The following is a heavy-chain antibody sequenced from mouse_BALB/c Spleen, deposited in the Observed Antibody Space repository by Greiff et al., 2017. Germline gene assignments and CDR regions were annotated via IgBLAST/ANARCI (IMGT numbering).Heavy chain of an antibody. CDR3: ARDRSYGDAMDY. V-gene: IGHV2-9*02. CDR2: IWAGGST. CDR1: GFSLTSYG. J-gene: IGHJ4*01. D-gene: IGHD1-1*01. Sequence: VKLMESGPGLVAPSQSLSITCTVSGFSLTSYGVHWVRQPPGKGLEWLGVIWAGGSTNYNSALMSRLSISKDNSKSQVFLKMNSLQTDDTAMYYCARDRSYGDAMDYWGQGTSVTVSS.